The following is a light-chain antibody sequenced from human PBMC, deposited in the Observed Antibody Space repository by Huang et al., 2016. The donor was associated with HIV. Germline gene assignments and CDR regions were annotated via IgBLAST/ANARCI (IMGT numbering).Light chain of an antibody. J-gene: IGKJ2*01. CDR1: QAINTY. CDR2: AVS. V-gene: IGKV1-39*01. CDR3: QQSYGTPYT. Sequence: DIQMTQSPSSLSASVGDRVIITCRASQAINTYLNWYHQKLGKAPTLLISAVSSLQSGVPSRFSGSGSGTDFTLTFSSLQPEDFATYYCQQSYGTPYTFGQGTKVEI.